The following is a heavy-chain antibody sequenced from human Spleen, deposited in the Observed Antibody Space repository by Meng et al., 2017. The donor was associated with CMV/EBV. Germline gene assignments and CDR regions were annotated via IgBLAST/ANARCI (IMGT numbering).Heavy chain of an antibody. V-gene: IGHV3-30*04. CDR2: ISYDGSNK. D-gene: IGHD2-2*01. CDR3: AREHRILGYCSTTSCFNSIDY. Sequence: GGSLRLSCAASGFSFSGYAMHWVRQAPGKGLEWVGVISYDGSNKYYADSVKGRFTISRDNSKNTLYLQMNSLRAEDTAVYYCAREHRILGYCSTTSCFNSIDYWGQGTLVTVSS. CDR1: GFSFSGYA. J-gene: IGHJ4*02.